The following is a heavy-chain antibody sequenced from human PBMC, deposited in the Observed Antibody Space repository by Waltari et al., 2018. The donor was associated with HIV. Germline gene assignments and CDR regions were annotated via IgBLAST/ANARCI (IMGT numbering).Heavy chain of an antibody. CDR1: GFTFSDSY. CDR3: ARGGISKFAGLDY. V-gene: IGHV3-11*01. D-gene: IGHD3-10*02. J-gene: IGHJ4*02. CDR2: IDISGTTN. Sequence: QLQLVESGGGWVKPGGSLGTSCGACGFTFSDSYMTWIRQAPGKGLEWVSSIDISGTTNYYADSVRGRFTVSRDNAKNSLYLQLNSLRAEDTAVYYCARGGISKFAGLDYWGQGTLVTVSS.